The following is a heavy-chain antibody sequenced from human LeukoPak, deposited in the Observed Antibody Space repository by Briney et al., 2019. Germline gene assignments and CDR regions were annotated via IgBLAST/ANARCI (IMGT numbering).Heavy chain of an antibody. Sequence: SETLSLTCTVSGGSISSYFWTWIRQPSGRGLEWIGYIYSSGSTSYNPSLKSRVTISVDTSKNQFSLKLSSVTAADTAVYYCATGLYYYDSSGYYFYAFDIWGQGTMVTVSS. J-gene: IGHJ3*02. V-gene: IGHV4-59*12. D-gene: IGHD3-22*01. CDR1: GGSISSYF. CDR3: ATGLYYYDSSGYYFYAFDI. CDR2: IYSSGST.